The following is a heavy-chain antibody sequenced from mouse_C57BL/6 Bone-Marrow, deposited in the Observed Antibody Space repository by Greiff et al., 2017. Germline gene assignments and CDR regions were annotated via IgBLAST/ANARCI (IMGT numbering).Heavy chain of an antibody. CDR1: GFTFSDYY. J-gene: IGHJ1*03. Sequence: DVMLVESEGGLVQPGSSMKLSCTASGFTFSDYYMAWVRQVPEKGLEWVANINYDGSSTYYLDSLKSRFIISIDNAKNILYLQMSSLKSEDTATYYCARDTGSSYGYIDVWGTGTTVTVSS. V-gene: IGHV5-16*01. CDR3: ARDTGSSYGYIDV. CDR2: INYDGSST. D-gene: IGHD1-1*01.